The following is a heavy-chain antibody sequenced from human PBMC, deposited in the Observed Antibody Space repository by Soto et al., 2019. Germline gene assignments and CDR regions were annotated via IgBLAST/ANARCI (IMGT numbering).Heavy chain of an antibody. CDR2: ISYDGSNK. Sequence: QVQLVESGGGVVQPGRSLRLSCAASGFTFSSYAMHWVRQAPGKGLEWVAVISYDGSNKYYADSVKGRFTISRDNSKNTLYLQMNSLRAEDTAVYYCARVLRTFRPMAPFDYWGQGTLVTVSS. D-gene: IGHD3-10*01. CDR1: GFTFSSYA. CDR3: ARVLRTFRPMAPFDY. V-gene: IGHV3-30-3*01. J-gene: IGHJ4*02.